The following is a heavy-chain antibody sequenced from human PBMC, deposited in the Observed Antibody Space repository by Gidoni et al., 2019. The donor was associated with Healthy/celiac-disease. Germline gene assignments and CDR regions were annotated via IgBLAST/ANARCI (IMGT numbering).Heavy chain of an antibody. CDR2: IKQDGSEK. Sequence: EVQLVESGGGLVQPGGSLRLSCAASGFTFSSYWMSWVRQAPGKGLEWVANIKQDGSEKYYVDSVKGRFTISRDNAKNSLYLQMNSLRAEDTAVYYCARVPFKGGRMGVPDYWGQGTLVTVSS. J-gene: IGHJ4*02. V-gene: IGHV3-7*01. D-gene: IGHD1-26*01. CDR3: ARVPFKGGRMGVPDY. CDR1: GFTFSSYW.